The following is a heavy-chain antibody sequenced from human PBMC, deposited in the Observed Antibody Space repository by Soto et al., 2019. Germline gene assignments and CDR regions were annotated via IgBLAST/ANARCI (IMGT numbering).Heavy chain of an antibody. CDR3: ASVCSGSLGGYGKSDF. CDR1: GFSFSGDW. CDR2: IKEDGSEK. Sequence: EVQRVESGGGLVQPGGSLRLSCAASGFSFSGDWMTWVRQTPGKGLEWVATIKEDGSEKYYVESVKGRFSNSRDNDMNSLYLQMDSLRVEDTAVYYCASVCSGSLGGYGKSDFWGQGSLVTVSS. V-gene: IGHV3-7*05. J-gene: IGHJ4*02. D-gene: IGHD5-12*01.